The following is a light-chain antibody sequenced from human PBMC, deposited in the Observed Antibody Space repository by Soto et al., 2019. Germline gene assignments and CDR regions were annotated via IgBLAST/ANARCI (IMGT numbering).Light chain of an antibody. CDR3: QQYNNWPPFT. Sequence: ELVLTQSPVTLSLSPGESAALSCRASQSIPNNNLAWYQQKPGQAPRLLIYATSARATGIPARFSGSGSGTEFTLTISSLQYEDVAVYYCQQYNNWPPFTFGQRRRVE. J-gene: IGKJ5*01. CDR2: ATS. CDR1: QSIPNNN. V-gene: IGKV3D-15*01.